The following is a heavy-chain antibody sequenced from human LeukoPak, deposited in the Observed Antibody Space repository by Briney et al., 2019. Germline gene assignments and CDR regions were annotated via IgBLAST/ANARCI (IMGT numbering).Heavy chain of an antibody. CDR3: ALHSSGRYWGAFDI. CDR2: ISGSGGST. CDR1: GFTFSSYA. Sequence: GGSLRLSCAASGFTFSSYAMSWVRQAPGKGLEWVSAISGSGGSTYYADSVKGRFTISRDNSKNTLYLQMSSLRAEDTAVYYCALHSSGRYWGAFDIWGQGTMVTVSS. J-gene: IGHJ3*02. D-gene: IGHD6-19*01. V-gene: IGHV3-23*01.